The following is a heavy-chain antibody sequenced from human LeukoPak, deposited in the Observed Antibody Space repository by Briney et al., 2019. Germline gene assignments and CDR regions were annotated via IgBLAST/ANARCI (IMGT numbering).Heavy chain of an antibody. J-gene: IGHJ3*02. CDR1: GYTFTGYY. Sequence: ASVKVSCKASGYTFTGYYMHWVRQAPGQGLEWMGWINPNSGGTNYAQKFQGRVTMTRDTSISTAYMELSRLRSDDTAVYYCATALDRYSGSYGAFDIWGQGTMVTVSS. CDR3: ATALDRYSGSYGAFDI. D-gene: IGHD1-26*01. V-gene: IGHV1-2*02. CDR2: INPNSGGT.